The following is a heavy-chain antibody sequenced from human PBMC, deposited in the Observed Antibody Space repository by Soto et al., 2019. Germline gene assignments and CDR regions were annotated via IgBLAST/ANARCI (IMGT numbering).Heavy chain of an antibody. J-gene: IGHJ4*02. CDR3: SNLYFDY. Sequence: PGGSLRLSCAASGFVFSDGWMTWVRQAPGKGLGWVGRIKTKRDGETTDYAAPVKGRFTISRDDSENTLYLQMNSLKTEDTAVYYCSNLYFDYWGQGILVTAPQ. CDR2: IKTKRDGETT. CDR1: GFVFSDGW. V-gene: IGHV3-15*01.